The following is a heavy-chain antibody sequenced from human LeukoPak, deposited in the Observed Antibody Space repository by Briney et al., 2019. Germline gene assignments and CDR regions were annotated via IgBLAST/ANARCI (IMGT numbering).Heavy chain of an antibody. J-gene: IGHJ4*02. CDR1: GYTFTSYG. D-gene: IGHD3-22*01. V-gene: IGHV1-18*01. CDR2: ISAYNGNT. Sequence: WASVKVSCKASGYTFTSYGISWVRQAPGQGLEWMGWISAYNGNTNYAQKLQGRVTMTTDTSTSTAYMELRSLRSDDTAGYYCAQVRTRGHYDVGVYFDYWGGETRFTVS. CDR3: AQVRTRGHYDVGVYFDY.